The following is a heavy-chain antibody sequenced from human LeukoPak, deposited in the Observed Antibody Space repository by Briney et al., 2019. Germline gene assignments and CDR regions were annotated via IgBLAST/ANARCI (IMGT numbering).Heavy chain of an antibody. CDR1: GFTFRSYS. CDR2: IYSGGTT. D-gene: IGHD3-10*01. V-gene: IGHV3-53*01. Sequence: HPGGSLRLSCAASGFTFRSYSMNWVRQAPGKGLEWVSVIYSGGTTYYADSVKGRFTISRDNSKNTLYLQMNSLRAEDTAVYYCASTRAGGTMAFDIWGQGTMVTVSS. CDR3: ASTRAGGTMAFDI. J-gene: IGHJ3*02.